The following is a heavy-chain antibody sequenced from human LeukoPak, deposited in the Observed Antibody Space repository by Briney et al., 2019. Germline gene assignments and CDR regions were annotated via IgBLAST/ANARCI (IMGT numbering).Heavy chain of an antibody. J-gene: IGHJ3*02. Sequence: SETLSLTCTVSGGSIISSGDYWWGWIRQPAGKGLEWIGRIYTSGSTNYNPSLKSRVTMSVDTSKNQFSLKLSSVTAADTAVYYCARGRSSGWYEGGAFDIWGQGTMVTVSS. V-gene: IGHV4-61*02. CDR3: ARGRSSGWYEGGAFDI. CDR2: IYTSGST. D-gene: IGHD6-19*01. CDR1: GGSIISSGDYW.